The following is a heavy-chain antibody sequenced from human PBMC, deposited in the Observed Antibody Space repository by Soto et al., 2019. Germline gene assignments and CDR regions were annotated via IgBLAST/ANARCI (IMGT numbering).Heavy chain of an antibody. J-gene: IGHJ4*02. V-gene: IGHV4-59*01. CDR2: IYYST. CDR3: ARTSPVAGGFDY. D-gene: IGHD6-19*01. CDR1: GGSISGYY. Sequence: QVQLQESGPGLVKPSETLSLTCTVSGGSISGYYWSWIRQPPVKGLEWIGYIYYSTNYNPSLKSRFTISVDTSKNQLSLKLTSVTAADTAVYYCARTSPVAGGFDYWGQGTLVTVSS.